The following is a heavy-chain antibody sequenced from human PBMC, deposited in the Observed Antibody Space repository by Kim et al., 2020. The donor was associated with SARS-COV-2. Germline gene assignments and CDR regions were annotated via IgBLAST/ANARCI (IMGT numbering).Heavy chain of an antibody. J-gene: IGHJ6*02. V-gene: IGHV3-48*02. CDR2: ISSSSSTI. D-gene: IGHD6-6*01. CDR3: ARDARIAARTGYGMDV. Sequence: GGSLRLSCAASGFTFSSYSMNWVRQAPGKGLEWVSYISSSSSTIYYADSVKGRFTISRDNAKNSLYLQMNSLRDEDTAVYYCARDARIAARTGYGMDVWGQGTTVTVSS. CDR1: GFTFSSYS.